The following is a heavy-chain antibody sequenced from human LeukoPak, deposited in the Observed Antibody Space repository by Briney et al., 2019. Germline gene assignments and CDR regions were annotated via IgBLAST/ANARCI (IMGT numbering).Heavy chain of an antibody. V-gene: IGHV3-7*01. Sequence: GGSLRLSCAASGFTFSNYWMSWVRQAPGKGLEWVASMKQDGSETYYVDSVKGRFTISRDNAKNSLYLQMNSLRAEDTAVYYCAKTDIVGAFDYWGQGTLVTVSS. CDR2: MKQDGSET. CDR3: AKTDIVGAFDY. D-gene: IGHD1-26*01. CDR1: GFTFSNYW. J-gene: IGHJ4*02.